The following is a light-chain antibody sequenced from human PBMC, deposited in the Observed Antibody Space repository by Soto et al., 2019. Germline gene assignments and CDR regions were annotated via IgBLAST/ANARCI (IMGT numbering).Light chain of an antibody. CDR2: AAS. Sequence: ATRMTQSPSSFSASTGDRVNITCRADQGVSSYLAWYQQKPGSAPKLLIYAASTLQSGVPSTFSGSGSGSDFTLTISCLQSEDFATYFCQKYSTYPFTFGHGTKVDVK. CDR3: QKYSTYPFT. V-gene: IGKV1-8*01. J-gene: IGKJ3*01. CDR1: QGVSSY.